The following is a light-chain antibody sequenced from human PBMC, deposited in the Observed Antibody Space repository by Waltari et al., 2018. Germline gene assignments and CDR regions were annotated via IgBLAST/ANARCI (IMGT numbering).Light chain of an antibody. V-gene: IGKV4-1*01. CDR2: WAS. CDR1: QSLLYSSNNKNS. Sequence: IVMTQSPDSLAVSLGERAPLNCKSSQSLLYSSNNKNSLAWYQQKPGQPPKLLIYWASTRESGVPERFSGSGSGTEFTLTISSLQAEDVAVYYCQQYYITPPVTFGPGTKVDIK. CDR3: QQYYITPPVT. J-gene: IGKJ3*01.